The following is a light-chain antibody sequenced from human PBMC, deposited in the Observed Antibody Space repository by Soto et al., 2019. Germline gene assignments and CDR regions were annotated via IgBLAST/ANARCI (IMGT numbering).Light chain of an antibody. CDR3: KQHINLPLT. J-gene: IGKJ4*01. CDR2: EAS. CDR1: QTVSSS. V-gene: IGKV3-11*01. Sequence: DIVLTQSPATLSFSQGERATLSCRASQTVSSSLAWYQQKPGQAPSLLIYEASNRGSGIPARFSGSGSGADFTLTISSLEPEDFASYDCKQHINLPLTFGGGTKVEIK.